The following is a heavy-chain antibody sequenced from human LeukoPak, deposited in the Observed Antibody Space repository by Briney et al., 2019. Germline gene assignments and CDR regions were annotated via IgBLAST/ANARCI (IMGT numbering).Heavy chain of an antibody. V-gene: IGHV3-30*04. CDR3: ARSPGILGANYFDY. J-gene: IGHJ4*02. CDR1: GFTLSTYA. Sequence: GSLRLSCAASGFTLSTYAIHWVRQAPGKELEWVAVISYDGSTKNYADSVKGRFTISRDNSKNTLNLQMNSLRAEDTAVYYCARSPGILGANYFDYWGQGTLVTVSS. CDR2: ISYDGSTK. D-gene: IGHD1-26*01.